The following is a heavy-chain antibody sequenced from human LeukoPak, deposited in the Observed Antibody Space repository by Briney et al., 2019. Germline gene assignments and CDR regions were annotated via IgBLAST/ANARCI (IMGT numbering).Heavy chain of an antibody. CDR2: INPNSGGT. CDR3: ARVADFGVVINWFDP. CDR1: GYTFTGYY. V-gene: IGHV1-2*02. Sequence: ASVKVSCKASGYTFTGYYTHWVRQAPGQGLEWMGWINPNSGGTNYAQKFQGRVTMTRDTSISTAYMELSRLRSDDTAVYYCARVADFGVVINWFDPWGQGTLVTVSS. D-gene: IGHD3-3*01. J-gene: IGHJ5*02.